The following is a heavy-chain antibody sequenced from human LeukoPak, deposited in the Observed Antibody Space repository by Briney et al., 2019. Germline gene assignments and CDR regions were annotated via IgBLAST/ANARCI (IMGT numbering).Heavy chain of an antibody. J-gene: IGHJ4*02. V-gene: IGHV3-30*04. CDR1: GFTFTNYA. D-gene: IGHD6-13*01. CDR3: ARDPYSSSWRYFDY. Sequence: PGGSLRLSCAASGFTFTNYAMHWVRQAPGKGLEWVAVISYDETNKYYEDSVKGRFTISRDNAKNSLYLQMNSLRAEDTAVYYCARDPYSSSWRYFDYWGQGTLVTVSS. CDR2: ISYDETNK.